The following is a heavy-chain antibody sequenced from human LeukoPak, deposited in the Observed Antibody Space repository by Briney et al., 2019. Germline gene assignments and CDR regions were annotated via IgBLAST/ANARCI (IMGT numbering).Heavy chain of an antibody. CDR3: ARGSPFFDY. CDR2: ISGSSTYI. CDR1: GFTCSSFG. V-gene: IGHV3-21*01. J-gene: IGHJ4*02. Sequence: GGSLRLSCAASGFTCSSFGMNWVRPAPGKGLEWVSSISGSSTYIYYADSVKGRFTISRDNAKNSLYLQMNSLRAEDTAVYYCARGSPFFDYWGQGTLVTVSS.